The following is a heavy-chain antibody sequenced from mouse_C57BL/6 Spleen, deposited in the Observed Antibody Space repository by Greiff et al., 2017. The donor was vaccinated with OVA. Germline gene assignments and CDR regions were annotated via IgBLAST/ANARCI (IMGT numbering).Heavy chain of an antibody. Sequence: QVQLQQSGAELARPGASVKLSCKASGYTFTSYGISWVKQRTGQGLEWIGEIYPRSGNTYYNEKFTGKATLTADKSSSTAYMELRSLTSEDSAVXFCARRDYGSSYVPWYFDVWGTGTTVTVSS. V-gene: IGHV1-81*01. D-gene: IGHD1-1*01. J-gene: IGHJ1*03. CDR2: IYPRSGNT. CDR3: ARRDYGSSYVPWYFDV. CDR1: GYTFTSYG.